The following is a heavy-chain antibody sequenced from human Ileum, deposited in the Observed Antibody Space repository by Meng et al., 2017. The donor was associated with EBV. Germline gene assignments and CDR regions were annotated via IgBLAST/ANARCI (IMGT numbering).Heavy chain of an antibody. D-gene: IGHD3-3*01. CDR3: RNAFCSAAAGCSDY. CDR2: INESGST. Sequence: QVQLQQWCAGLLKPSETLSITCADYGGSFRGNYWSWIRQSPGKRLEWIGEINESGSTNYNPSLKSRVTILMDTSKNQFSLKLTSVTAADAAVYYCRNAFCSAAAGCSDYWGQGTLVTVSS. V-gene: IGHV4-34*01. J-gene: IGHJ4*02. CDR1: GGSFRGNY.